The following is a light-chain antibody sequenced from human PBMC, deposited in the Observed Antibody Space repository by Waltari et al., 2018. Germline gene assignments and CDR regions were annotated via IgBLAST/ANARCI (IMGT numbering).Light chain of an antibody. CDR3: QQYYSGRT. Sequence: DIVMTQSPDSLAVSLGERVTINCKSSQSLLYNANVKTYLAWYQQKPGHPPKLLFYWASTPHAGVHDRCSGSWSTTDFPPIISGLQDEDVAVYYWQQYYSGRTFGEGTRVEIK. CDR2: WAS. J-gene: IGKJ1*01. CDR1: QSLLYNANVKTY. V-gene: IGKV4-1*01.